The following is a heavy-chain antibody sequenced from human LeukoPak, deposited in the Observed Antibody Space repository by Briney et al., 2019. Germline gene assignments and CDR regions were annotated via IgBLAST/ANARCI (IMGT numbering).Heavy chain of an antibody. D-gene: IGHD4-17*01. V-gene: IGHV4-59*01. J-gene: IGHJ4*02. CDR3: ARGPYGDSSY. Sequence: SETLSLTCTVSGGSISSYYWSWIRQPPGKGLEWIGYIYYSGSTNYNPSLKSRVTISVDTSKNQFSLKLSSVTAADTAVYYCARGPYGDSSYWGQGTLVAVSS. CDR2: IYYSGST. CDR1: GGSISSYY.